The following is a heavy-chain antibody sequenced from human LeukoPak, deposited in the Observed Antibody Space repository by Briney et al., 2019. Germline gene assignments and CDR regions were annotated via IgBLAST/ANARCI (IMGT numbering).Heavy chain of an antibody. V-gene: IGHV4-39*02. CDR1: GGSISSSSYY. CDR3: ARDGRSWGYGMDV. CDR2: INYSGST. Sequence: PSETLSLTCTVSGGSISSSSYYWGWIRQPPGKGLEWIGSINYSGSTYYNPSLKSRVTISVDTSKNQFSLKLSSVTAADTAVYYCARDGRSWGYGMDVWGQGTTVTVSS. D-gene: IGHD1-26*01. J-gene: IGHJ6*02.